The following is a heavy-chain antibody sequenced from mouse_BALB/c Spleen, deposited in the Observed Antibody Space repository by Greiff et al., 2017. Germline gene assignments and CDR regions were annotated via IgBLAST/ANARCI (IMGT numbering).Heavy chain of an antibody. CDR2: INPSSGYT. CDR1: GYTFTSYT. CDR3: ARWGGNYAWFAY. Sequence: QVQLKESGAELARPGASVKMSCKASGYTFTSYTMHWVKQRPGQGLEWIGYINPSSGYTNYNQKFKDKATLTADKSSSTAYMQLSSLTSEDSAVYYCARWGGNYAWFAYWGQGTLVTVSA. J-gene: IGHJ3*01. V-gene: IGHV1-4*01. D-gene: IGHD2-1*01.